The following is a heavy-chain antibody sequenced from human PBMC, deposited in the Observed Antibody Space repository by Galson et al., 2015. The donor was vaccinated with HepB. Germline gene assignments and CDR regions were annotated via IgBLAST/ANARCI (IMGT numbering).Heavy chain of an antibody. Sequence: PALVKPTQTLTLTCTFSGFSLSTSGMCVSWIRQPPGKALEWLARIDWDDDKYYSTSLKTRLTMSKDTSKNQGVLTMTNMDPVDTATYYCARTTIVGATIVDYWGQGTLVTVSS. CDR2: IDWDDDK. V-gene: IGHV2-70*11. D-gene: IGHD1-26*01. CDR3: ARTTIVGATIVDY. J-gene: IGHJ4*02. CDR1: GFSLSTSGMC.